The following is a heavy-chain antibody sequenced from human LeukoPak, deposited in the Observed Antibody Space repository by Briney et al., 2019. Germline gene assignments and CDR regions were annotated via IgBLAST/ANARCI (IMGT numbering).Heavy chain of an antibody. V-gene: IGHV4-30-4*01. J-gene: IGHJ1*01. D-gene: IGHD5-18*01. CDR1: GGSISSGIYY. CDR3: ARSYGIAVPAAAYFQH. Sequence: SETLSLTCTVSGGSISSGIYYFSWVRQTPGKGLECIGYIYYSGTTYYSPSLKSRVTISVDTSQNQFSLKLNSVTAAGTAVYYCARSYGIAVPAAAYFQHWGQGTLVTVSS. CDR2: IYYSGTT.